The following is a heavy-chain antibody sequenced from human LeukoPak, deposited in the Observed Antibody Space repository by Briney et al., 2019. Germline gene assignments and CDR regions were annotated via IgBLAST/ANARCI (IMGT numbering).Heavy chain of an antibody. CDR2: ISSSGSTI. D-gene: IGHD4-17*01. J-gene: IGHJ4*02. Sequence: GGSLRLSCAASGFTFSDYYMSWIRQAPGKGLEWVSYISSSGSTIYYADSVKGRFTISRDNAKNSLYLQMNSLRAEDTAVYCCARARTNYGDYVSIPDYWGQGTLVTVSS. CDR3: ARARTNYGDYVSIPDY. CDR1: GFTFSDYY. V-gene: IGHV3-11*04.